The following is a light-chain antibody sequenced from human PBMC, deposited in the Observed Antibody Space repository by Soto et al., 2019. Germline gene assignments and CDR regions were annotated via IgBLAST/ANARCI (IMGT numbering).Light chain of an antibody. CDR1: GSNIGSNT. V-gene: IGLV1-44*01. Sequence: QSVLTQPPSASGTPGQRGTLSFSGSGSNIGSNTVNWYQQLPGTAPKLLIYSNNQRPSGVPERFSGSKSGTSASLAISGLQSEDDVDYYCAAWEDSVHGPVFGGGIELTVL. J-gene: IGLJ2*01. CDR2: SNN. CDR3: AAWEDSVHGPV.